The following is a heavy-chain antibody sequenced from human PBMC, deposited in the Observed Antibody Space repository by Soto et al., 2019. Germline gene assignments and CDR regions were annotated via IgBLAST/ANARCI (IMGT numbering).Heavy chain of an antibody. J-gene: IGHJ4*02. V-gene: IGHV3-53*01. CDR1: GFSVDNIF. CDR3: AKTPYDFWSSGQYLFDH. D-gene: IGHD3-3*01. Sequence: GGSLRLSCVASGFSVDNIFMSWVRQAPGKGLQWVSTTSDDGRTYYADSVKGRFSLSRDKSRNTLYPQMNRLRVEDTAVYYCAKTPYDFWSSGQYLFDHWGQGTLVTVSS. CDR2: TSDDGRT.